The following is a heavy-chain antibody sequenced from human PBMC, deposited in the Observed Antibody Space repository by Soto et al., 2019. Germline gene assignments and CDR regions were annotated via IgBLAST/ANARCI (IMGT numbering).Heavy chain of an antibody. V-gene: IGHV1-69*13. CDR1: GGTFSSYA. CDR2: IIPILTTP. Sequence: SVKVSCKASGGTFSSYAISWVRQAPGQGLEWIGGIIPILTTPNYAQKLQGRVTIVADESTTTVYMELSSPKFEDTAVYYCATSVGIAPTGEDGMDVWGQGTSVTVSS. D-gene: IGHD2-8*02. CDR3: ATSVGIAPTGEDGMDV. J-gene: IGHJ6*02.